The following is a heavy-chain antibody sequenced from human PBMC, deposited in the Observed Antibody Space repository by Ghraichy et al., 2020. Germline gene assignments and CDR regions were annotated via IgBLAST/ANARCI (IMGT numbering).Heavy chain of an antibody. J-gene: IGHJ5*02. V-gene: IGHV2-5*02. Sequence: SGPTLVKPTQTLTLTCTFSGFSLSTSGVGVGWIRQPPGKALEWLALIYWDDDKRYSPSLKSRLTITKDTSKNQVVLTMTNMDPVDTATYYCAHSNGRRYQLPLSYWFDPWGQGTLVTVSS. CDR2: IYWDDDK. CDR3: AHSNGRRYQLPLSYWFDP. CDR1: GFSLSTSGVG. D-gene: IGHD2-2*01.